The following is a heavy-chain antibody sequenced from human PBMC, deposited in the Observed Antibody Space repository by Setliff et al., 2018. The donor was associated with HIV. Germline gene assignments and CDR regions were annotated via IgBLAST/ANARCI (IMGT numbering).Heavy chain of an antibody. D-gene: IGHD6-6*01. CDR1: GVSVGSGDYY. CDR3: ATRPRIAARPFGY. J-gene: IGHJ4*02. Sequence: SETLSLTCSVSGVSVGSGDYYWHWIRQHPEKALEWIGYIFHSVDTDYNPSLKSRISMSADTAKNQFSLEFTSLTAADTAVYYCATRPRIAARPFGYWGQGRLVTVPQ. V-gene: IGHV4-31*03. CDR2: IFHSVDT.